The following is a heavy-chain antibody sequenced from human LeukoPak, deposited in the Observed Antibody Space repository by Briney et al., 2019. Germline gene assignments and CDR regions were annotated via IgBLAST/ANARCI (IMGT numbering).Heavy chain of an antibody. Sequence: GGSLRLSCAASGFTFSSYGMNWVRQAPGKGLEWVSSITSSSSYIYYADSVKGRFTISRDNAKNSLYLQMNSLRAEDTAVYYCARSYSSSRGTFDYWGQGALVTVSS. CDR2: ITSSSSYI. CDR3: ARSYSSSRGTFDY. CDR1: GFTFSSYG. J-gene: IGHJ4*02. V-gene: IGHV3-21*01. D-gene: IGHD6-6*01.